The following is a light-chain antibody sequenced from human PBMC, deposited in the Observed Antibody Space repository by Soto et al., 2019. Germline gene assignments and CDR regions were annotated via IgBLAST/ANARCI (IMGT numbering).Light chain of an antibody. Sequence: QSALTQPASVSGSPGQSITISCTGTSGDIGSYNRVSWYQQHPGKAPKLIIYEVNDRPSGVSNRFSGSKSGNTASLTISGLQAEDEAEYYCSSYTNINTRACVFGTGTKLTVL. CDR3: SSYTNINTRACV. CDR1: SGDIGSYNR. J-gene: IGLJ1*01. CDR2: EVN. V-gene: IGLV2-14*01.